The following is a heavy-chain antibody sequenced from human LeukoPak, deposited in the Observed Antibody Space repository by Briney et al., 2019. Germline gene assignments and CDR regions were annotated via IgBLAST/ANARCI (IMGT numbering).Heavy chain of an antibody. CDR2: ITGSGGTT. D-gene: IGHD3-16*01. J-gene: IGHJ4*02. V-gene: IGHV3-23*01. CDR3: ANSRGRVDY. CDR1: GFTFKNYA. Sequence: GGSLRLSCAGSGFTFKNYAMNWVRQAPGKGLEWVAVITGSGGTTYYADSVKGRFTISRDNSKNTLYLQMNSLRAEDTAVYYCANSRGRVDYWGQGTLVTVSS.